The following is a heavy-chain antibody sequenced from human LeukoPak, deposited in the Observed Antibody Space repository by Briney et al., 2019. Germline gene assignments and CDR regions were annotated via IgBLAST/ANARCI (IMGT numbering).Heavy chain of an antibody. J-gene: IGHJ4*02. D-gene: IGHD4-17*01. CDR1: GFTFSSYS. V-gene: IGHV3-21*01. CDR2: ISSSSSYI. Sequence: GGSLRLSCAASGFTFSSYSMNWVRQAPGKGLEWVSSISSSSSYIYYADSVKGRFTISGDNAKNSLYLQMNSLRAEDTAVYYCARSPDYGDYFDYWGQGTLVTVSS. CDR3: ARSPDYGDYFDY.